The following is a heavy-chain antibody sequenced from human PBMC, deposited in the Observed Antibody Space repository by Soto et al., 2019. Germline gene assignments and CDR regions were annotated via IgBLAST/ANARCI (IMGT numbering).Heavy chain of an antibody. CDR1: GCSVSSGGYS. CDR2: IYHSGSI. V-gene: IGHV4-30-2*01. CDR3: AKELHTSSGWSQVIY. D-gene: IGHD6-19*01. J-gene: IGHJ4*02. Sequence: TSETLSLTCAVSGCSVSSGGYSWSWVRQPPGKGLEWIGYIYHSGSIYYNPSLKSRVTISVDRSKNQFSLKLSSVTAADTAVYYCAKELHTSSGWSQVIYWGQGTLVTVSS.